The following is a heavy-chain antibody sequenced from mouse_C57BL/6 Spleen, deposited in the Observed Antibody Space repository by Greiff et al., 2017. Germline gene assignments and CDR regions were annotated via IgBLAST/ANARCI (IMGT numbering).Heavy chain of an antibody. J-gene: IGHJ3*01. Sequence: QVQLQQPGAELVKPGASVKMSCKASGYTFTSYWITWVKQRPGQGLEWIGDIYPGSGSTNYNEKFKSKATLTVDTTSSKAYMQLSSLTSEDSAVCDSAIYEYDGAWFAYWGQGTLVTVSA. V-gene: IGHV1-55*01. CDR3: AIYEYDGAWFAY. D-gene: IGHD2-4*01. CDR1: GYTFTSYW. CDR2: IYPGSGST.